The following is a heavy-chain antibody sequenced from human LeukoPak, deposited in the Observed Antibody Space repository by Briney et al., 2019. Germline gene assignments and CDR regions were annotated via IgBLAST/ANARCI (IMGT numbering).Heavy chain of an antibody. CDR3: ARGFDGGVAPARLDY. J-gene: IGHJ4*02. CDR2: IYTSGST. D-gene: IGHD2-15*01. V-gene: IGHV4-61*02. Sequence: SETLSLTCTVSGGSISSGSYYWRWIRQPAGTGLEWIGRIYTSGSTNYNPSLKSRVTISVDTSKNQFSLKLSSVPAADTAVYYCARGFDGGVAPARLDYWGQGTLVTVSS. CDR1: GGSISSGSYY.